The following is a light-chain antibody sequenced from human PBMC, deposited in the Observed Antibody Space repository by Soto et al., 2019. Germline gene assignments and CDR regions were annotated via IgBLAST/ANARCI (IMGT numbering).Light chain of an antibody. CDR1: QSVRNN. J-gene: IGKJ1*01. CDR2: GAS. CDR3: QQYDNRPPWT. V-gene: IGKV3-15*01. Sequence: IEMTQSPATLSVSPGDRVTLSCRASQSVRNNLAWYQQKPGQAPGLLIYGASTRATGVPARFSGTGSGTEFTLAISSLQSEDFAVYYCQQYDNRPPWTFGQGTKVEIK.